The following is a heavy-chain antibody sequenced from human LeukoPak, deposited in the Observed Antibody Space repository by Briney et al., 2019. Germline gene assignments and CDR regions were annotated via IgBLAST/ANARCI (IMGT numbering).Heavy chain of an antibody. V-gene: IGHV4-59*01. CDR2: IFSSGST. CDR3: AGATGYYYDS. CDR1: GASISTYY. Sequence: SETLSLTCTVSGASISTYYWSWIRQPPGKGLEWIGLIFSSGSTNYNPSLKSRVTISVDTSKNQFSLKLTSVTAADTALYYCAGATGYYYDSWGQGTLVTVSS. D-gene: IGHD3-9*01. J-gene: IGHJ4*02.